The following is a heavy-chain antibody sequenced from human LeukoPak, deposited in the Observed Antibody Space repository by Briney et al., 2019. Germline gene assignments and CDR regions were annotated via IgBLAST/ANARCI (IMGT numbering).Heavy chain of an antibody. D-gene: IGHD3-3*01. J-gene: IGHJ5*02. Sequence: ASVKVSCKASGGTFNTHAISWVRQAPGQGLEWMGIINPSGGSTSYAQKFQGRVTMTRDTSTSTVYMELSSLRSEDTAVYYCARGEPWSITWWFDPWGQGTLVTVSS. CDR2: INPSGGST. CDR3: ARGEPWSITWWFDP. V-gene: IGHV1-46*02. CDR1: GGTFNTHA.